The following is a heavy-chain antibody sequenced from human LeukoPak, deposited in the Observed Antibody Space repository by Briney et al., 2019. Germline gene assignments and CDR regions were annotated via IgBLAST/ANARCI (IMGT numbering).Heavy chain of an antibody. CDR1: GFTFDDYA. CDR3: AKDMGGGYSSSWSSFDY. Sequence: GRSLRLSCAASGFTFDDYAMHWVRQAPGKGLEWVSGISWYSGSIGYADSVKGRFTISRDNAKNSLYLQMNSLRAEDTALYYCAKDMGGGYSSSWSSFDYWGQGTLVTVSS. D-gene: IGHD6-13*01. V-gene: IGHV3-9*01. CDR2: ISWYSGSI. J-gene: IGHJ4*02.